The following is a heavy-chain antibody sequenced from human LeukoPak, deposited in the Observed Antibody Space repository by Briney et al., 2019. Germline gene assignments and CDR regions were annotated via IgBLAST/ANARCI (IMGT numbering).Heavy chain of an antibody. CDR2: IYYSGST. V-gene: IGHV4-31*03. CDR3: ARSIMITFGGVIPVAFDI. Sequence: SETLSLTCTVSGGSISSGGYYWSWIRQHPGKGLEWIGYIYYSGSTYYNPSLKSRVTISVDTSKNQFSLKLSSVTAADTAVYYCARSIMITFGGVIPVAFDIWGQGTMVTVSS. D-gene: IGHD3-16*02. CDR1: GGSISSGGYY. J-gene: IGHJ3*02.